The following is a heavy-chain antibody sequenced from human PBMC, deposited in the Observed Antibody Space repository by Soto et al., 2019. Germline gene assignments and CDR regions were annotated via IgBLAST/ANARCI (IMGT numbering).Heavy chain of an antibody. CDR2: IYSGVST. J-gene: IGHJ4*02. D-gene: IGHD2-15*01. CDR1: GFTVSSNY. CDR3: ARGWWAHFDY. Sequence: EVQLVESGGGLVQPGGSLRLSCAASGFTVSSNYMNWFRKAPGKGLEWVSGIYSGVSTYYADSVQGRFTISRDNSKNNLYLKMNTLRAEDTAVYYCARGWWAHFDYWGQGTLVTVSS. V-gene: IGHV3-66*01.